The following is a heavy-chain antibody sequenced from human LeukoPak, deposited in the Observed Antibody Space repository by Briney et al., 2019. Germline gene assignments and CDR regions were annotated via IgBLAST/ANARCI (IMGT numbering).Heavy chain of an antibody. Sequence: ASVKVSCKASGYTFTSYDINWVRQAPGQRLEWMGWINAGNGNTKYSQKFQGRVTITRDTSASTAYMELRSLRSDDTAVYYCARDRTFDCWGQGTLVTVSS. V-gene: IGHV1-3*01. CDR1: GYTFTSYD. CDR3: ARDRTFDC. CDR2: INAGNGNT. J-gene: IGHJ4*02.